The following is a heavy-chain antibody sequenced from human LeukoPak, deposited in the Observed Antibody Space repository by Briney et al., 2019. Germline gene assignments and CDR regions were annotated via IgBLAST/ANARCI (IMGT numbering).Heavy chain of an antibody. V-gene: IGHV1-69*13. Sequence: SVKVSCKASGGTFSSYAISWVRQAPGQGLEWMGGIIPIFGTANYAQKFQGRVTITADESTSTAYMELSSLRSEDTAVYYCARSSQLLTPFDYWGQGTLVTVSS. CDR2: IIPIFGTA. CDR1: GGTFSSYA. CDR3: ARSSQLLTPFDY. J-gene: IGHJ4*02. D-gene: IGHD2-2*01.